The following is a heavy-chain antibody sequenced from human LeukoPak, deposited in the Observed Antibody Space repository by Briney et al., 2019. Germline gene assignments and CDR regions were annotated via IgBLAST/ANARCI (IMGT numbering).Heavy chain of an antibody. Sequence: PGRSLRLSCAASGFTFDDYAMHWVRQAPGKGLEWVSGISWNSGSIGYADSVKGRFTISRDNAKNSLYLQMNSLRDEDTALYYCAKDLKYFDWFPLDVWGQGTTVTVSS. CDR3: AKDLKYFDWFPLDV. CDR2: ISWNSGSI. D-gene: IGHD3-9*01. J-gene: IGHJ6*02. CDR1: GFTFDDYA. V-gene: IGHV3-9*01.